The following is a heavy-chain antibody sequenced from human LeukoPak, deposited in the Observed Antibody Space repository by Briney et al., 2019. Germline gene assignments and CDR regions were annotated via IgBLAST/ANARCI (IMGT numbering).Heavy chain of an antibody. D-gene: IGHD6-19*01. CDR3: ARGPPGYSSGWHVG. J-gene: IGHJ4*02. Sequence: PSETLSLTCTVSGGSISSGGYYWSWIRQPPGKGLEWIGYIYHSGSTYYNPSLKSRVTISVDRSKNQFSLKLSSVTAADTAVYYCARGPPGYSSGWHVGRGQGTLVTVSS. CDR1: GGSISSGGYY. V-gene: IGHV4-30-2*01. CDR2: IYHSGST.